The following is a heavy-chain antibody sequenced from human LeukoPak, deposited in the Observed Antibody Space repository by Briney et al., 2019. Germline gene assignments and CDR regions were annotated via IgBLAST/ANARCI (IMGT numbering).Heavy chain of an antibody. CDR2: ISAYNGNT. J-gene: IGHJ6*03. CDR3: ARGEYDFWSGYLNYYYYYMDV. D-gene: IGHD3-3*01. V-gene: IGHV1-18*01. Sequence: ASVKVSCKASGYTFTSYGISWVRQAPGQGLEWMGWISAYNGNTNYAQKLQSRVTMTTDTSTSTAYMELRSLRSDDTAVYYCARGEYDFWSGYLNYYYYYMDVWGKGTTVTVSS. CDR1: GYTFTSYG.